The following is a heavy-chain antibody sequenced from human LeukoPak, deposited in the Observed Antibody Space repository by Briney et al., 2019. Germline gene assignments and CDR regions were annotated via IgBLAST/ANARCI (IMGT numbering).Heavy chain of an antibody. CDR3: AKDGRQWKTYFYGSGSANAFDI. CDR2: IYSGGST. J-gene: IGHJ3*02. CDR1: GFTVSSNY. V-gene: IGHV3-53*05. D-gene: IGHD3-10*01. Sequence: GGSLRLSCAASGFTVSSNYMSWVRQAPGKGLEWVSVIYSGGSTYYADSVKGRFTISRDNSKNTLYLQMNSLRGEDTAVYYCAKDGRQWKTYFYGSGSANAFDIWGQGTMVTVSS.